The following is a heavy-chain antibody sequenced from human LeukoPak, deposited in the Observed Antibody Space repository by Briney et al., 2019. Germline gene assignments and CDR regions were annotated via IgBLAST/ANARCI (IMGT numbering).Heavy chain of an antibody. V-gene: IGHV3-20*04. CDR1: GFTFDDYG. Sequence: GGPLRLPCAASGFTFDDYGMSWVRQAPGKGLEWVSDINWNGGSTGYADSVKGRFTISRDNAKKSLYLQMNSLRAEDTALYYCAREGFSSSWYFDYWGQGTLVTVSS. CDR2: INWNGGST. CDR3: AREGFSSSWYFDY. D-gene: IGHD6-13*01. J-gene: IGHJ4*02.